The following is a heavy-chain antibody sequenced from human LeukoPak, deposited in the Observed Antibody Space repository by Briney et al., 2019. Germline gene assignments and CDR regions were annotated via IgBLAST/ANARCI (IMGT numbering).Heavy chain of an antibody. CDR3: ARDRAPTYYFDY. CDR2: INPSGGST. V-gene: IGHV1-46*01. J-gene: IGHJ4*02. D-gene: IGHD1-26*01. CDR1: GYTFTSYY. Sequence: ASVKVSCKASGYTFTSYYMHWVRQAPGQGLEWMGIINPSGGSTSYAQKFQGRVTMTRDTSTSTVYMELSSLRSEDTDVYYCARDRAPTYYFDYWGQGTLVTVSS.